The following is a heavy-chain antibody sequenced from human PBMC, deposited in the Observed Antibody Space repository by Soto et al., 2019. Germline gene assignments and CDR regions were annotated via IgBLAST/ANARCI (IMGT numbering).Heavy chain of an antibody. CDR3: ARGDATKIVVTTYYAMDV. Sequence: SVKVSWKASGGSLRNYGISWGRQAPGQGLEWMGGIIPVFGTANYAQKFQGRVTITADESTSIVYMDVTSLRSEDTAVYYCARGDATKIVVTTYYAMDVWGQGTTVTVSS. D-gene: IGHD3-9*01. V-gene: IGHV1-69*13. CDR1: GGSLRNYG. J-gene: IGHJ6*02. CDR2: IIPVFGTA.